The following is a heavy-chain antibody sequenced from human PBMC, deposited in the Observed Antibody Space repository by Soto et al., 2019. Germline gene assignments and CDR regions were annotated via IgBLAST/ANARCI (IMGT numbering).Heavy chain of an antibody. V-gene: IGHV4-4*02. Sequence: QVHLQESGPGLVKPSETLSLTCAVSGDSIKTETWWSWLRQLPGTGLEWIGEIKHTGDANANPALRSRRSMSVDRPTNQFFLNLRSVSAADPAVYLCAAAVRLPWFESRGPGTPVTVSS. CDR2: IKHTGDA. CDR1: GDSIKTETW. CDR3: AAAVRLPWFES. J-gene: IGHJ5*01.